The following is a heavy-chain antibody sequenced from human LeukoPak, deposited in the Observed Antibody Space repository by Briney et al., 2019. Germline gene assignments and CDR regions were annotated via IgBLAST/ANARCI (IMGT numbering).Heavy chain of an antibody. CDR2: ISSSSSYI. CDR1: GFTFSSYS. CDR3: ARDLRLYYDSSGETYYFDY. D-gene: IGHD3-22*01. J-gene: IGHJ4*02. Sequence: PGGSLRLSCAASGFTFSSYSMNWVRQAPGKGLEWVSSISSSSSYIYYADSVKGRFTISRDNAKNSLYLQMNSLRAEDTAVYYCARDLRLYYDSSGETYYFDYWGQGTLVTVSS. V-gene: IGHV3-21*01.